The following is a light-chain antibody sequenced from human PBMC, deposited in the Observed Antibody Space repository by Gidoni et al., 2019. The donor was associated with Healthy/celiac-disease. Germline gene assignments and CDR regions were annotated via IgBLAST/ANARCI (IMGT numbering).Light chain of an antibody. V-gene: IGLV3-1*01. CDR2: QDS. J-gene: IGLJ2*01. Sequence: SYALTQPPSVSVPPGQTASITCSGDKLGDKYACWYQQKPGQSPVLVIYQDSKRPSGIPERFSGSNSGNTATLTISGTQAMDEADYYCQAWDSSRVVFGGGTKLTVL. CDR3: QAWDSSRVV. CDR1: KLGDKY.